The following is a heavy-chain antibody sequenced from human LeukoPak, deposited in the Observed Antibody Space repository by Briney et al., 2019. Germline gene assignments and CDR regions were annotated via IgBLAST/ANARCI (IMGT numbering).Heavy chain of an antibody. J-gene: IGHJ4*02. CDR1: GYTFTSYG. Sequence: ASVKVSCKASGYTFTSYGISWVRQSPGQGLEWMGWISAYNGNTNYAQKLQGRVTMTTDTSTSTAYMEPRSLRSDDTAVYYCARDTASSLIWFGELLTDYWGQGTLVTVSS. CDR3: ARDTASSLIWFGELLTDY. V-gene: IGHV1-18*01. CDR2: ISAYNGNT. D-gene: IGHD3-10*01.